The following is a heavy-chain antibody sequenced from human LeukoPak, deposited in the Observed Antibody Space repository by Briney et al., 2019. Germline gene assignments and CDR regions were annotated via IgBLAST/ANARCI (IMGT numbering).Heavy chain of an antibody. CDR1: GFTFSSYS. J-gene: IGHJ4*02. CDR3: AKSGSYDIYYFDY. CDR2: ISGSGGST. D-gene: IGHD1-26*01. Sequence: PGGSLRLSCAASGFTFSSYSMNWVRQAPGKGLEWVSAISGSGGSTYYADSVKGRFTISRDNSKNTLYLQMNSLRAEDTAVYYCAKSGSYDIYYFDYWGQGTLVTVSS. V-gene: IGHV3-23*01.